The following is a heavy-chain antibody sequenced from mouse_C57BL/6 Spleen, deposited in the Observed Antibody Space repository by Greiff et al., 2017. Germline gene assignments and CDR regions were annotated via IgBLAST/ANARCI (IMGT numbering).Heavy chain of an antibody. CDR3: ARASHYFDY. CDR1: GYSFTGYY. J-gene: IGHJ2*01. V-gene: IGHV1-42*01. CDR2: INPSTGGT. Sequence: DVKLQESGPELVKPGASVKISCKASGYSFTGYYMNWVKQSPEKSLEWIGEINPSTGGTTYNQKFKAKATLTVDKSSSTAYMQLKSLTSEDSAVYYCARASHYFDYWGQGTTLTVSS.